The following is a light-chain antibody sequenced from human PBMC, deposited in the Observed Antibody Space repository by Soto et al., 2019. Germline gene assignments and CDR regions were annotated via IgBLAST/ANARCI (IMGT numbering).Light chain of an antibody. CDR1: SSDVGAYNL. Sequence: QSVLTQPAPESGSPGQSVTISCTGTSSDVGAYNLVSWYQQYPGKAPKLMIYEVSNRPSGVSNRFSGSKSGNTASLTISGLQAEDEADYYCCTSYEGGGQNVIGSGTKVTGL. J-gene: IGLJ1*01. CDR3: TSYEGGGQNV. CDR2: EVS. V-gene: IGLV2-14*01.